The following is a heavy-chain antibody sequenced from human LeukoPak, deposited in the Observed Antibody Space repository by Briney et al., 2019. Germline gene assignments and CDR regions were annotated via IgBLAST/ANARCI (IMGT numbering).Heavy chain of an antibody. V-gene: IGHV3-30*18. CDR2: ISFDGSNT. CDR1: GFTFRSYG. Sequence: GGSLRLSCAASGFTFRSYGMHWVRQAPDKGLEWVALISFDGSNTYYADSVKGRFTISRDNSKNTLDLQMNSLRAEDTAVYYCAKSRSSSVSCYNYWGQGTLVTVSS. D-gene: IGHD2-2*02. CDR3: AKSRSSSVSCYNY. J-gene: IGHJ4*02.